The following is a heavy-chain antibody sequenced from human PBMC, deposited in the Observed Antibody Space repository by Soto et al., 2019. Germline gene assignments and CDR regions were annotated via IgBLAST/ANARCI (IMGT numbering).Heavy chain of an antibody. V-gene: IGHV3-23*01. CDR1: GFTFSSYA. Sequence: EVQLLESGGGLVQPGGSLRLSCAASGFTFSSYAMSWVRQAPGKGLEWVSAISGSGGSTYYADSVKGRFTISRDNSKNTLYLQMNSLRAEDTAVYYCAKDLVYYYDSTEAGDYWGQGTLVTVSS. CDR2: ISGSGGST. D-gene: IGHD3-22*01. J-gene: IGHJ4*02. CDR3: AKDLVYYYDSTEAGDY.